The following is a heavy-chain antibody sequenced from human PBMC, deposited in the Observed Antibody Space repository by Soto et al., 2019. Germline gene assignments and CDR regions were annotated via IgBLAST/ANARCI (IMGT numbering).Heavy chain of an antibody. D-gene: IGHD6-19*01. CDR2: LYQSGGT. V-gene: IGHV4-34*01. CDR1: GGCLRGQS. J-gene: IGHJ6*01. CDR3: ASEHSYGWSRERLDV. Sequence: SETRSLTCSVGGGCLRGQSLNWIRQSPGKSLEWIGELYQSGGTNYNPSLKSRAIISEGTSKNQFSLRLTSLTAADTAVYYCASEHSYGWSRERLDVRGAGPAATASS.